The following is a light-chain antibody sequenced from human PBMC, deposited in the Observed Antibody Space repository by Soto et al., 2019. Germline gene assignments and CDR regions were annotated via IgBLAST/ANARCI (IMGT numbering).Light chain of an antibody. J-gene: IGKJ4*01. Sequence: DIQMTQSPSTLSASVGDRVTITCRASQSISSWLAWYQQKPGKAPKLLIYDASSLESGVPQRFSGSGSGTEFTLTISNLQPDDFATYYCQQYDNYPLTFGGGTKVDIK. CDR2: DAS. V-gene: IGKV1-5*01. CDR3: QQYDNYPLT. CDR1: QSISSW.